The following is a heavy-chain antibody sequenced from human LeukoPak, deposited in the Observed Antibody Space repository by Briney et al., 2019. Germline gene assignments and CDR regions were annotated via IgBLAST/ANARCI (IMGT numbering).Heavy chain of an antibody. CDR1: GGSFSGYY. J-gene: IGHJ6*03. D-gene: IGHD5-12*01. CDR3: ARGHSGYDYYYYYYMDV. V-gene: IGHV4-34*01. CDR2: INHSGST. Sequence: SETLSLTCAVYGGSFSGYYWSWIRQPPGKGLEWIGEINHSGSTNYNPSLKSRVTISVDTSKNQFSLKLSSVTAADTAVYYCARGHSGYDYYYYYYMDVWGKGTTVTVSS.